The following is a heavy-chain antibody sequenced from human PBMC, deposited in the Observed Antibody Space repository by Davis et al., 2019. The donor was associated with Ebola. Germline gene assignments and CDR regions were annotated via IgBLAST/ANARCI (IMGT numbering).Heavy chain of an antibody. J-gene: IGHJ4*02. Sequence: PGGSLRLSCAASGFTFSSYAMSWVRQAPGKGLEWVSSISSSSSYIYYADSVKGRFTISRDNAKNSLYLQMNSLRAEDTAVYYCAREDGLYCSGGSCYPLDYWGQGTLVTVSS. D-gene: IGHD2-15*01. CDR1: GFTFSSYA. CDR2: ISSSSSYI. V-gene: IGHV3-21*04. CDR3: AREDGLYCSGGSCYPLDY.